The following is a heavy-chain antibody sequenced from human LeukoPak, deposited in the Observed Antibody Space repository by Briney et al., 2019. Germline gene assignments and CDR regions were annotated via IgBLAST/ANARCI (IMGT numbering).Heavy chain of an antibody. CDR3: AREGYYDFWTHAFDI. V-gene: IGHV4-39*07. J-gene: IGHJ3*02. Sequence: SETLSLTCTVSGGSISSSSYYWGWIRQPPGKGLEWIGSIYYSGSTYYNPSLKSRVTISVDTSKNQFSLKLSSVTAADTAVYYCAREGYYDFWTHAFDIWGQGTMVTVSS. D-gene: IGHD3-3*01. CDR2: IYYSGST. CDR1: GGSISSSSYY.